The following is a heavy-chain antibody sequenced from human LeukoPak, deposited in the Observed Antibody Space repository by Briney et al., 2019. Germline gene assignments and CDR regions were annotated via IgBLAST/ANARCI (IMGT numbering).Heavy chain of an antibody. V-gene: IGHV3-53*01. CDR2: IYSGGST. CDR3: ARHLSGDDI. Sequence: PGGSLRLSCAASGFIVSSNYMSWVRQAPGKGLEWVSIIYSGGSTYYADSVKGRFAISRDNSKNTLYLQMNSLRAEDTAVYYCARHLSGDDIWGQGTMVTVSS. D-gene: IGHD4-17*01. CDR1: GFIVSSNY. J-gene: IGHJ3*02.